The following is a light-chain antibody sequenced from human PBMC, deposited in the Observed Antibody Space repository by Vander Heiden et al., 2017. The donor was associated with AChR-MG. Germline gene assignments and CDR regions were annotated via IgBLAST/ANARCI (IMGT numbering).Light chain of an antibody. Sequence: AIRITQSPSSLSASTGDRVTITGRARQGISSYLAWYQQTPGKAPKRLIYAASTLQSAVPSRFSGSGSGTDFTLTISCLQSEDFATYYCQQYYSYPLTFGGGTKVEIK. CDR3: QQYYSYPLT. V-gene: IGKV1-8*01. CDR2: AAS. CDR1: QGISSY. J-gene: IGKJ4*01.